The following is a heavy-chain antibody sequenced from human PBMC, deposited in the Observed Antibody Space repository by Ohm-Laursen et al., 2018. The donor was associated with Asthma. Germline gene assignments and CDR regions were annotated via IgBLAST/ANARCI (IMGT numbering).Heavy chain of an antibody. J-gene: IGHJ6*02. D-gene: IGHD1-14*01. CDR3: AKCRPELVDYYYGMDV. Sequence: SLRLSCAASGFTFSSYAMTWVRQAPGQGLEWVSATSGSGGSKYYADSVKGRFTISRDNSKNTLYLQMNSLRAEDTAVYYCAKCRPELVDYYYGMDVWGQGTTVTVSS. CDR2: TSGSGGSK. CDR1: GFTFSSYA. V-gene: IGHV3-23*01.